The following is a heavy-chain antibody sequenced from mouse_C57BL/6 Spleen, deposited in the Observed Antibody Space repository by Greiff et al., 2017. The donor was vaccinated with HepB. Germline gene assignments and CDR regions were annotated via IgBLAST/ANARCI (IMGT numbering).Heavy chain of an antibody. D-gene: IGHD1-2*01. V-gene: IGHV1-50*01. J-gene: IGHJ2*01. CDR1: GYTFTSYW. CDR2: IDPSDSYT. CDR3: ARSKATYVLDY. Sequence: QVQLQQPGAELVKPGASVKLSCKASGYTFTSYWMQWVKQRPGQGLEWIGEIDPSDSYTNYNQKFKGKATLTVDTSSSTAYMQLSSLPSEDSAVYYCARSKATYVLDYWGQGTTLTVSS.